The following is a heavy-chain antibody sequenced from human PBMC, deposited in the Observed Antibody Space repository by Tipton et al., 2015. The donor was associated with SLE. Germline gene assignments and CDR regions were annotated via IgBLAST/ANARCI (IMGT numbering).Heavy chain of an antibody. V-gene: IGHV4-61*01. J-gene: IGHJ5*02. CDR3: AREVWDWGPHWFDP. Sequence: TLSLTCSVSGGSVSSERHYWGWIRQPPGKGLEWIGYVYYSGTTRYNPSLESRVTISIDASNNRFSLKLTSVTAADTAVYYCAREVWDWGPHWFDPWGQGTLVTVSS. CDR2: VYYSGTT. CDR1: GGSVSSERHY. D-gene: IGHD3/OR15-3a*01.